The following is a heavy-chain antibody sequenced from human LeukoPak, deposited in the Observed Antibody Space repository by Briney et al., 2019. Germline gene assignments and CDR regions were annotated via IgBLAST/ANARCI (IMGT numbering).Heavy chain of an antibody. J-gene: IGHJ4*02. Sequence: ASVEVSCKGYRYTFSSYDINWVRQAPGQGLEWMGWMNPNTGNAGYAPKFQGRVTMTRDTSISTAYMELRGLRSEDTAVYYCARLSQTPDYYGSGGYFYLGYWGQGTRVTVSS. V-gene: IGHV1-8*01. CDR3: ARLSQTPDYYGSGGYFYLGY. D-gene: IGHD3-22*01. CDR2: MNPNTGNA. CDR1: RYTFSSYD.